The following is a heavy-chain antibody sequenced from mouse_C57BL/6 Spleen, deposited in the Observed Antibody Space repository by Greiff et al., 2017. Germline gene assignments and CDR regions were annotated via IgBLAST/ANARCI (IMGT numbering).Heavy chain of an antibody. CDR1: GYTFTSYW. D-gene: IGHD1-1*01. CDR3: ARRYYGSSYWFAY. Sequence: VQLQQPGAELVKPGASVKLSCKASGYTFTSYWMQWVKQRPGQGLAWIGEIDPSDSYPNYNQKFKGKATLTVDTSSSTAYMQLSSLTSEDSAVYYGARRYYGSSYWFAYWGQGTLVTVAA. V-gene: IGHV1-50*01. CDR2: IDPSDSYP. J-gene: IGHJ3*01.